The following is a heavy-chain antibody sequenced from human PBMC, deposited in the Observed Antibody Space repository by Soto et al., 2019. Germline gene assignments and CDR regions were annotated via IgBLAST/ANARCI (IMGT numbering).Heavy chain of an antibody. V-gene: IGHV4-39*02. Sequence: SETLSLTCTVSGGSISSGSYYWGWIRQPPGKGLEWIGSIYYSGSTYYNPSLKSRVTISVDTSKKQFSLKLSSVTAADTAVYYCAREGYGSGSQLYYYYGMDVWGQGTTVTVSS. CDR1: GGSISSGSYY. J-gene: IGHJ6*02. CDR2: IYYSGST. D-gene: IGHD3-10*01. CDR3: AREGYGSGSQLYYYYGMDV.